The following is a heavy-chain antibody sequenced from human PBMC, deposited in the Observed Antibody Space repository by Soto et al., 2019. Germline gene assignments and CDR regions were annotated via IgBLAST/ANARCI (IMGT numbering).Heavy chain of an antibody. Sequence: GGSLRLSCAASGFTFSDYGMSWVRQAPGKGLEWVSAISGSGSTFYADSVKGRFTISRDNSKNTLFLQMNSLRAQDTAIYYCAKDYLRWAQPWGQGTLVTVSS. D-gene: IGHD1-26*01. CDR1: GFTFSDYG. J-gene: IGHJ5*02. CDR3: AKDYLRWAQP. V-gene: IGHV3-23*01. CDR2: ISGSGST.